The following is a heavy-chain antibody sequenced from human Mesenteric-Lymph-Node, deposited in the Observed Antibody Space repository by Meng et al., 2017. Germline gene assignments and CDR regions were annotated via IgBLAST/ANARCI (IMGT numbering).Heavy chain of an antibody. J-gene: IGHJ3*02. CDR3: ARRSFPLDAFDI. Sequence: SETLSLTCAVYGGSFSGYYWSWIRQPPGKGLEWIGEINHSGSTNYNPSLKSRVTISVDTSKNQFSLKLSSVTAAVTAVYYCARRSFPLDAFDIWGQGTVVTVSS. CDR1: GGSFSGYY. CDR2: INHSGST. V-gene: IGHV4-34*01.